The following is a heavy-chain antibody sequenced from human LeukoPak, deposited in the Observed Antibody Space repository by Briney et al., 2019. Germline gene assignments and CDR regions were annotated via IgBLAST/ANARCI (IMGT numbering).Heavy chain of an antibody. V-gene: IGHV1-2*02. D-gene: IGHD3-10*01. Sequence: ASVKVSCKASGYTFTGYYMHWVRQAPGQGLEWMGWINPNSGGTNYAQMFQGRVTMTRGTSISTAYMELSRLRSDDTAVYYCFTYYYGSGSYYFDYWGQGTLVTVSS. CDR3: FTYYYGSGSYYFDY. CDR2: INPNSGGT. CDR1: GYTFTGYY. J-gene: IGHJ4*02.